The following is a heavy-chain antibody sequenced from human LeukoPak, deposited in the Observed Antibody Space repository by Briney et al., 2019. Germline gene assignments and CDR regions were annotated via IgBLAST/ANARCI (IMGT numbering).Heavy chain of an antibody. CDR1: GGSFSGYY. Sequence: SETLSLTCAAYGGSFSGYYWSWIRQPPGKGLEWIGEINHSGSTNYNPSLKSRVTISVDTSKNQFSLKLSSVTAADTAVYYCARHRYCSSTSCPELDYWGQGTLVTVSS. J-gene: IGHJ4*02. CDR2: INHSGST. V-gene: IGHV4-34*01. D-gene: IGHD2-2*01. CDR3: ARHRYCSSTSCPELDY.